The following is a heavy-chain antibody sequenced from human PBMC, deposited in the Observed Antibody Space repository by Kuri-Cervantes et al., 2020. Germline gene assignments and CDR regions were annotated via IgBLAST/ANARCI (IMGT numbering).Heavy chain of an antibody. V-gene: IGHV1-8*03. CDR2: MNPNSGNT. CDR1: GYTFTSYG. Sequence: ASVKVSCKASGYTFTSYGISWVRQATGQGLEWMGWMNPNSGNTGYAQKFQGRVTITADKSTSTAYMELSSLRSEDTAVYYCARVSAAAADGDYYYYMDVWGKGTTVTVSS. J-gene: IGHJ6*03. D-gene: IGHD6-13*01. CDR3: ARVSAAAADGDYYYYMDV.